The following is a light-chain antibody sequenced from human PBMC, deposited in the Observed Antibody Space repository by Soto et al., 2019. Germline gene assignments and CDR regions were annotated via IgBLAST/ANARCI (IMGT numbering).Light chain of an antibody. CDR2: AVS. V-gene: IGKV1-9*01. Sequence: DIQLTQSPSLLSASVGDRVTITCRASQDISGYLAWYQQKPGKAPKLLIYAVSTLQSGVPSRISGSGSGTEFTLTISSLQPEDFATYYCQYLTSTFGQGTKVEIK. CDR3: QYLTST. J-gene: IGKJ1*01. CDR1: QDISGY.